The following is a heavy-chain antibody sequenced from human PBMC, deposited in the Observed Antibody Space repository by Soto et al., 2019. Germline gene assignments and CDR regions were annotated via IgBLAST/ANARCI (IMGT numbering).Heavy chain of an antibody. CDR2: ISYDGSNK. V-gene: IGHV3-30-3*01. Sequence: GGSLRLSCAASGFTFSSYAMHWVRQAPGKGLEWVAVISYDGSNKYYADSVKGRFTISRDNSKNTLYLQMNSLRAEDTAVYYCARLNRVPTTGGFDCWGQGTLVTVSS. CDR3: ARLNRVPTTGGFDC. D-gene: IGHD1-1*01. J-gene: IGHJ4*02. CDR1: GFTFSSYA.